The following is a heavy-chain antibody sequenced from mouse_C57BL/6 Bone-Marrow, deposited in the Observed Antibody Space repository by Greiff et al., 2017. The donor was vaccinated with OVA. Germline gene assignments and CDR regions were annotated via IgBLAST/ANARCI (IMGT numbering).Heavy chain of an antibody. CDR1: GFTFSDYG. CDR2: ISNLAYSI. V-gene: IGHV5-15*01. J-gene: IGHJ2*01. Sequence: EVMLVESGGGLVQPGGSLKLSCAASGFTFSDYGMAWVRQAPRKGPEWVAFISNLAYSIYYADTVTGRFTISRENAKNTLYLEMSSLRSEDTAMYYCARHGGSYFDYWGQGTTLTVSP. CDR3: ARHGGSYFDY.